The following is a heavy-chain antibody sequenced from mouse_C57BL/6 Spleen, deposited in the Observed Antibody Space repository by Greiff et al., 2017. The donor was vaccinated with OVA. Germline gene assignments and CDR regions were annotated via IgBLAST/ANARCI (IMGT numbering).Heavy chain of an antibody. CDR3: ASHNGSDWYFDV. D-gene: IGHD1-1*01. Sequence: EVMLVESGGDLVKPGGSLKLSCAASGFTFSSYGMSWVRQTPDKRLEWVATISSGGSYTYYPDSVKGRFTISRDNANNTLYLQMSSLTSEDTASYYCASHNGSDWYFDVWGTGTTVTVSS. CDR2: ISSGGSYT. J-gene: IGHJ1*03. V-gene: IGHV5-6*01. CDR1: GFTFSSYG.